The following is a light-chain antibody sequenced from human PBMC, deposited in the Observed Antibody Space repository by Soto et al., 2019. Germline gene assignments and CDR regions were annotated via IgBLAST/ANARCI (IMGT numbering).Light chain of an antibody. V-gene: IGKV3-15*01. CDR3: QQYKKGPPLT. Sequence: EIVMTQSPATLSVSPGETATLSCRASQSVAFHLAWYQQKPSQGPRLLISGAFTRATGILARFSRSGSGTEFTLTISSLQSEDFAVYYCQQYKKGPPLTVGGGTKVEIK. J-gene: IGKJ4*01. CDR1: QSVAFH. CDR2: GAF.